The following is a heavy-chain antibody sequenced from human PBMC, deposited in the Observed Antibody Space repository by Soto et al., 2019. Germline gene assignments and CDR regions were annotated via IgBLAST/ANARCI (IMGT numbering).Heavy chain of an antibody. V-gene: IGHV4-39*01. Sequence: QLQLQESGPGLVKPSETLSLTCTVSSASISSSSYTWGWIRQPPGKGLEWIASFYYSGSTYYNPSLKSRVTVSVDTSKNQFSLKVTSVTAADTAVYYCARLHGYCISSSCHGHYAMDVWGQGTTVTVSS. CDR2: FYYSGST. CDR1: SASISSSSYT. CDR3: ARLHGYCISSSCHGHYAMDV. J-gene: IGHJ6*02. D-gene: IGHD2-15*01.